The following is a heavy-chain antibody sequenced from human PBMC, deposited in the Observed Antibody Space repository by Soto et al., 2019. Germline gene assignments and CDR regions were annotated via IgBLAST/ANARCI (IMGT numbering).Heavy chain of an antibody. CDR2: IYYSGST. V-gene: IGHV4-39*02. CDR1: GGSISSSSYY. CDR3: AREARYNNWFDP. Sequence: SETLSLTCTVSGGSISSSSYYWGWIRQPPGKGLEWIGSIYYSGSTYYNPSLKSRVTISVDTSKNQFSLKLSSVTAADTAVYYCAREARYNNWFDPWGQGTLVTVSS. J-gene: IGHJ5*02. D-gene: IGHD3-9*01.